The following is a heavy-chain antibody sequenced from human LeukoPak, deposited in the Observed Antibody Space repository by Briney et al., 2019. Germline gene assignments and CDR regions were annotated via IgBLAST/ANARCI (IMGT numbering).Heavy chain of an antibody. CDR1: GGFIRSDY. D-gene: IGHD1-26*01. CDR2: IYYIGNT. V-gene: IGHV4-59*01. Sequence: SETLSLTCTVSGGFIRSDYRSWIRQPPGKGLEWIGYIYYIGNTKFNPSLKNRSTISVNTSQIHFSLKLSSVTAADTAIYYCARGIGGDSGSYYPLYYYYYYMDVWGKGTTVTVSS. J-gene: IGHJ6*03. CDR3: ARGIGGDSGSYYPLYYYYYYMDV.